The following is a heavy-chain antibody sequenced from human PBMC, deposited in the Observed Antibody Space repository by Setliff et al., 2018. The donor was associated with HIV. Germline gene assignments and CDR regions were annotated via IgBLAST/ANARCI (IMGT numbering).Heavy chain of an antibody. D-gene: IGHD2-2*01. Sequence: GESLKISCQGSGYNFVDYSIAWVRQVPGKGLEWMGIIYPVDSETRYSPSFQGQVTISADKSINTAYLQWTTLKASDSAMYYCARQRGNDYAGSGFDNWGQGTLVTVYS. CDR2: IYPVDSET. V-gene: IGHV5-51*01. J-gene: IGHJ4*02. CDR3: ARQRGNDYAGSGFDN. CDR1: GYNFVDYS.